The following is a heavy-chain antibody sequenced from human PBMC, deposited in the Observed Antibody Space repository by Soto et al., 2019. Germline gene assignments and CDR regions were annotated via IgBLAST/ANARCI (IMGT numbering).Heavy chain of an antibody. CDR3: ARGMRANYDTRLGWFDP. CDR1: GGSISSGGYS. J-gene: IGHJ5*02. Sequence: QLQLQESGSGLVKPSQTLSLTCAVSGGSISSGGYSWSWIRQPPGKGLEWIGYIYHSGSTYYNPSLKSRVTISVDRSKNQFSLKLSSVTAADTAVYYCARGMRANYDTRLGWFDPWGQGTLVTVSS. V-gene: IGHV4-30-2*01. D-gene: IGHD3-16*01. CDR2: IYHSGST.